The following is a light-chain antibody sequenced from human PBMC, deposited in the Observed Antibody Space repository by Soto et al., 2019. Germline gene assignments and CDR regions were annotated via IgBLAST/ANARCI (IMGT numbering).Light chain of an antibody. Sequence: EIVLTQSPATLALSPRERDTLSCRASQSVFTYLAWYQQKPGQAPRLLIYDVSDRATGIPARFSGTGSGTDFTLTISSLEPEDFAVYYCHHRSNWPGTFGQGTKVDI. V-gene: IGKV3-11*01. CDR2: DVS. CDR1: QSVFTY. J-gene: IGKJ1*01. CDR3: HHRSNWPGT.